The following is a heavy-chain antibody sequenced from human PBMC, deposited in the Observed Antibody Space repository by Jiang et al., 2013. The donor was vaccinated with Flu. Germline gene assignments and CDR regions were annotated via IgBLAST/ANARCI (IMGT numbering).Heavy chain of an antibody. CDR3: AKRGGDIVAP. D-gene: IGHD5-12*01. CDR2: IDPGDSYT. Sequence: VPGKGLEWMGRIDPGDSYTNYSPSFQGHVAISVDKSISTAYLQWNSLKASDTAMYYCAKRGGDIVAPWGQGTLVTVSS. J-gene: IGHJ5*02. V-gene: IGHV5-10-1*01.